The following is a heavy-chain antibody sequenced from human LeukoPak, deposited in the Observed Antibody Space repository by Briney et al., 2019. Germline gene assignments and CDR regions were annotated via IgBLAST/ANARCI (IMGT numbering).Heavy chain of an antibody. D-gene: IGHD3-10*01. Sequence: SETLSLTCTVSGGSISNYYWTWIRQPPGKGLEWIGYIYYSGYTNYNPSLKSRVTISVDTSKNQFSQKLSSVTAADTAVYYCARDKAYGSGSFDYWGQGTLVTVSS. J-gene: IGHJ4*02. V-gene: IGHV4-59*01. CDR1: GGSISNYY. CDR3: ARDKAYGSGSFDY. CDR2: IYYSGYT.